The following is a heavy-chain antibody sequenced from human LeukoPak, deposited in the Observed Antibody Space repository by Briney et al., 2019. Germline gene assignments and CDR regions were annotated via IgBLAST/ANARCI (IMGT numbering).Heavy chain of an antibody. CDR3: ARDLYYYGSGSYYDVFDV. CDR2: ISAYKGNT. J-gene: IGHJ3*01. V-gene: IGHV1-18*01. CDR1: GYTFSTHG. D-gene: IGHD3-10*01. Sequence: ASVNVSCKASGYTFSTHGISWVRQAPGQGLEWMGWISAYKGNTYYAQKLQGRVTMTTGTSTSTAYMELRSLRSDDTAIYYCARDLYYYGSGSYYDVFDVWGQGTMVTVSS.